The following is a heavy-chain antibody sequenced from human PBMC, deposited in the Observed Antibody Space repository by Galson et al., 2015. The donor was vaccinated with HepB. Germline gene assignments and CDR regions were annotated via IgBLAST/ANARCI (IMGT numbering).Heavy chain of an antibody. J-gene: IGHJ4*02. D-gene: IGHD4-17*01. CDR3: AHSVADYGDYLNFDN. CDR1: GFSLSTNEVG. CDR2: IYWDGDK. Sequence: PALVKPTQTLTLTCTFSGFSLSTNEVGVGWIRQPPGKALEWLALIYWDGDKRYSPSLKSRLTITKDTSKNQVVLRMTNIDPLDTATYYCAHSVADYGDYLNFDNWGQETLVTVSS. V-gene: IGHV2-5*02.